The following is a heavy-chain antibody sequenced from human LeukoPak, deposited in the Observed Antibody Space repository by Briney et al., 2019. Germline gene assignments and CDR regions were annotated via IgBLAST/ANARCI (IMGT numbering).Heavy chain of an antibody. CDR1: GFTFSSYA. CDR2: ISYDGSNK. D-gene: IGHD3-16*02. J-gene: IGHJ4*02. CDR3: AKVKTPFTFGGVIVSFDY. Sequence: QPGRSLRLSCAASGFTFSSYAMHWVRQAPGKGLEWVAVISYDGSNKYYADSVKGRFTISRDNSKNTLYLQMNSLRAEDTAVYYCAKVKTPFTFGGVIVSFDYWGQGTLVTVSS. V-gene: IGHV3-30-3*01.